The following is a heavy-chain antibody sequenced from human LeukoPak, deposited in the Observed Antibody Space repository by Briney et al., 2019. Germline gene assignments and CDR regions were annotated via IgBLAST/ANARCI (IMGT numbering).Heavy chain of an antibody. D-gene: IGHD6-6*01. Sequence: PSETLSLTCTVSGGSISSYYWSWIRQPAGKGLEWIGRIYTSGSTNYNPSLKSRVTMSVDTSKNQFSLKLGSVTAADTAVYYCARDNSFNSSSSPSWGQGTLVTVSS. CDR2: IYTSGST. CDR3: ARDNSFNSSSSPS. CDR1: GGSISSYY. J-gene: IGHJ5*02. V-gene: IGHV4-4*07.